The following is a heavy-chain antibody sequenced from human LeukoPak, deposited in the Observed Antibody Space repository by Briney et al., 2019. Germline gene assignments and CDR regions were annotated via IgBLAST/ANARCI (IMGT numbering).Heavy chain of an antibody. CDR3: ARKRIEVAGLFDY. D-gene: IGHD6-19*01. CDR2: IYYSGST. V-gene: IGHV4-39*07. Sequence: PSETLSLTCTVSGGSISSSSYYWGWIRQPPGKGLEWIGSIYYSGSTYYNPSLKSRVTISVDTSKNQFSLKLSSVTAADTAVYYCARKRIEVAGLFDYWGQGTLVTVSS. J-gene: IGHJ4*02. CDR1: GGSISSSSYY.